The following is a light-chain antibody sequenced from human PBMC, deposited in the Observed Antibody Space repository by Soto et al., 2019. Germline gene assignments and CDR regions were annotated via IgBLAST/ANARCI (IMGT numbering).Light chain of an antibody. V-gene: IGLV2-14*01. J-gene: IGLJ1*01. Sequence: QSALTQPASVSGSPGQSITISCTGTSSDVGGYNYVSWYQQHPGKAPKLMIYDVSNRPSGVSNRFSGSKSGNTASLTISGRPAEDEADYYCSSYTSSSTGVFGTGTKVTVL. CDR3: SSYTSSSTGV. CDR2: DVS. CDR1: SSDVGGYNY.